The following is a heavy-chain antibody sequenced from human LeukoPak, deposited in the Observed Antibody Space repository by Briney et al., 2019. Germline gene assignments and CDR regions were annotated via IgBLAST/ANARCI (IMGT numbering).Heavy chain of an antibody. CDR3: AKVLKNYDFWSGYSPFDY. CDR1: GFTFSSYA. D-gene: IGHD3-3*01. V-gene: IGHV3-23*01. CDR2: ISGSGGST. J-gene: IGHJ4*02. Sequence: TGGSLRLSCAASGFTFSSYAMSWVRQAPGKGLEWVSAISGSGGSTYYADSVKGRFTISRDNSKNTLYLQMNSLRAEDTAVYYCAKVLKNYDFWSGYSPFDYWGQGTLLTVSS.